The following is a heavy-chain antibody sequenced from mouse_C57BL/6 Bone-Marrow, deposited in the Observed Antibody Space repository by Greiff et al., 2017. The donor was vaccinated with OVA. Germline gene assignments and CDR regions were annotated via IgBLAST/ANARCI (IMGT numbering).Heavy chain of an antibody. Sequence: VQLQESGAELVKPGASVKISCKASGYAFSSYWMNWVKQRPGKGLEWIGQIYPGDGDTNYNGKFKGKATLTADKSSSTAYMQLSSLTSEDSAVYFCARLDSSGDFDYWGQGTTLTVSA. V-gene: IGHV1-80*01. CDR2: IYPGDGDT. CDR3: ARLDSSGDFDY. J-gene: IGHJ2*01. CDR1: GYAFSSYW. D-gene: IGHD3-2*02.